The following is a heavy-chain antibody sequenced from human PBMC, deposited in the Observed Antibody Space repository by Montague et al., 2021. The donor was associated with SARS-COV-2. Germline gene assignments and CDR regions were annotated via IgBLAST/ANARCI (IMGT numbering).Heavy chain of an antibody. V-gene: IGHV4-39*01. CDR3: SRHTNWGSPGYIDL. Sequence: SETLSLTCTVSGGSINSHSYDWGRIRQPPGKELVWIGSIYYSGTTDYNPSLKGRVTISVDTSKNQFSLKLTSVTAADTSVFYCSRHTNWGSPGYIDLWGRGSLVTVSS. J-gene: IGHJ2*01. D-gene: IGHD7-27*01. CDR1: GGSINSHSYD. CDR2: IYYSGTT.